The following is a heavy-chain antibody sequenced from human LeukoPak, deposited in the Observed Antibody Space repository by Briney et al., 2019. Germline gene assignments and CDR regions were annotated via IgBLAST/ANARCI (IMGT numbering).Heavy chain of an antibody. V-gene: IGHV3-7*03. CDR3: ARDFKANYYYYGMDV. J-gene: IGHJ6*02. Sequence: GGSLRLSCAASGFTFSSYAMSWVRQAPGKGREWVANIKQDGSEKYYVDSVKGRFTISRDNAKNSLYLQMNSLRAEDTAVYYCARDFKANYYYYGMDVWGQGTTVTVSS. CDR1: GFTFSSYA. CDR2: IKQDGSEK.